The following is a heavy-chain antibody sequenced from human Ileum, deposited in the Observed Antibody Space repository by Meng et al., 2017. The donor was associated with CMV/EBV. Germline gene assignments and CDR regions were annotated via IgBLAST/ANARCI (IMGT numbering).Heavy chain of an antibody. J-gene: IGHJ4*02. CDR3: ARGRRDGYNNPLLDY. Sequence: QVQLQQWGAGLLKPSETLSLTCAVYGGSFSGYYWSWIRQPPGKGLEWIGEINHSGSTNYNPSLKSRVTISVDTSKNQFSLKLSSVTAADTAVYYCARGRRDGYNNPLLDYWGQGTLVTVSS. D-gene: IGHD5-24*01. CDR2: INHSGST. V-gene: IGHV4-34*01. CDR1: GGSFSGYY.